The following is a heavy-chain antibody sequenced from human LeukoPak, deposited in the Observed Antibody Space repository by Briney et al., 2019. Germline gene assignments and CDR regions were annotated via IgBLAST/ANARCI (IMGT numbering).Heavy chain of an antibody. D-gene: IGHD1-1*01. Sequence: SETLSLTCTVSGGSISSYYWGWIRQPPGKGLEWIGYIYYSGSTNYNPSLKSRVTISVDTSKNQFSLKLSSVTAADTAVYYCARLAGMYYYGMDVWGQGTTVTVSS. CDR1: GGSISSYY. V-gene: IGHV4-59*08. CDR3: ARLAGMYYYGMDV. CDR2: IYYSGST. J-gene: IGHJ6*02.